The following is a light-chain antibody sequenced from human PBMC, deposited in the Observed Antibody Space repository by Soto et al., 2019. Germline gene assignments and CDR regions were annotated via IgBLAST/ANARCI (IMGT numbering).Light chain of an antibody. CDR2: DAS. J-gene: IGKJ5*01. CDR3: QQYNNWIT. Sequence: EIVLTQSPATLSLSPGERATLSCRASQSISSYLAWYQQKRGQAPRLLIYDASNRATGIPARFSGSGSGTDFTLTISSLETEDFAVYYCQQYNNWITFGQGTRLEIK. V-gene: IGKV3-11*01. CDR1: QSISSY.